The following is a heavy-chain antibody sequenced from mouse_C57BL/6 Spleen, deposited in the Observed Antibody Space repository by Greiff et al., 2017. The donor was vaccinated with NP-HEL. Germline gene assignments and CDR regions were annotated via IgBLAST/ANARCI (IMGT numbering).Heavy chain of an antibody. CDR1: GFTFSNYW. D-gene: IGHD2-4*01. CDR2: IRLKSDNYAT. V-gene: IGHV6-3*01. Sequence: EVQVVESGGGLVQPGGSMKLSCVASGFTFSNYWMNWVRQSPEKGLEWVAQIRLKSDNYATHYAESVKGRFTISRDDSKSSVYLQMNNLRAEDTVIYYCTGGDYDYPWFAYWGQGTLVTVSA. J-gene: IGHJ3*01. CDR3: TGGDYDYPWFAY.